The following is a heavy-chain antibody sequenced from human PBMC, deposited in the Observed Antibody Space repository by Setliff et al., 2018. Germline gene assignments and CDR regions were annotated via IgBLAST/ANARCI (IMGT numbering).Heavy chain of an antibody. J-gene: IGHJ3*02. Sequence: ASVKVSCKASGGTFSSYAISWVRQAPGQGLEWMGGIIPIFGTANYAQKFQGRVTMTEDTSTDTAYMELSSLRSEDTAVYYCATDHQIQDIVMVVTGPGGAFDIWGQGTMVTVSS. CDR1: GGTFSSYA. CDR2: IIPIFGTA. D-gene: IGHD2-15*01. CDR3: ATDHQIQDIVMVVTGPGGAFDI. V-gene: IGHV1-69*06.